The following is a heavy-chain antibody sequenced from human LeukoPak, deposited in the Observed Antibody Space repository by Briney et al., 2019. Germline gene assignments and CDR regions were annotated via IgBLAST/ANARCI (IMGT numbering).Heavy chain of an antibody. CDR1: GFTFSSYA. Sequence: GGSLRLSCAASGFTFSSYAMHWVRQAPGKGLEWVAVISYDGSNKYYADSVKGRFTISRDNSKNTLYLQMNSLRAEDTAVYYCAKGRLDHFDYWGQGTLVTVSS. CDR2: ISYDGSNK. J-gene: IGHJ4*02. V-gene: IGHV3-30*04. D-gene: IGHD3-16*01. CDR3: AKGRLDHFDY.